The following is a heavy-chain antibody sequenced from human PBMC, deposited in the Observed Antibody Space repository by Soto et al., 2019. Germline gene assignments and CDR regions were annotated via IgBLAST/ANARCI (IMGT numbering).Heavy chain of an antibody. D-gene: IGHD4-17*01. Sequence: SETLSLTCTVSGGSSSSGDYYWSWIRQPPGKGLEWIGYIYYSGSTYYNPSLKSRVTISVDTSKNQFSLKLSSVTAADTAVYYCARTYGDYSSLSIDYWGQGTLVTVSS. CDR3: ARTYGDYSSLSIDY. CDR1: GGSSSSGDYY. CDR2: IYYSGST. J-gene: IGHJ4*02. V-gene: IGHV4-30-4*01.